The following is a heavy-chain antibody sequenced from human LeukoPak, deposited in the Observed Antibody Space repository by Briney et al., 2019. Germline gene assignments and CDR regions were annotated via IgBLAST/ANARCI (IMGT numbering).Heavy chain of an antibody. D-gene: IGHD3-9*01. Sequence: ASVKVSCKASGYTFTSYGISWVRQAPGQGLEWIGWTSAYNGNTNYAQKLQGRVTMTTDTSTSTAYMELRSLRSDDTAVYYCARVAGVELRYFDWLLGGGAFDIWGQGTMVTVSS. CDR2: TSAYNGNT. CDR3: ARVAGVELRYFDWLLGGGAFDI. J-gene: IGHJ3*02. CDR1: GYTFTSYG. V-gene: IGHV1-18*01.